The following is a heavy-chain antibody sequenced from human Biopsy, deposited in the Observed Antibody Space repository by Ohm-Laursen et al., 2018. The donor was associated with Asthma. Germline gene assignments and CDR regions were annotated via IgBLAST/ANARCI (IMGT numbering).Heavy chain of an antibody. D-gene: IGHD2-8*02. Sequence: ESSVKVSCKASGYTFINYAIHWVRQAPGQRLEWMGWINAGNGNTKYSQKFQGRVTITRDTSATTAYMELSSLTSGDTAVYYCARDGNWCRLRNCSPPGYWFDPWGQGTLVTVSS. CDR1: GYTFINYA. J-gene: IGHJ5*02. V-gene: IGHV1-3*01. CDR2: INAGNGNT. CDR3: ARDGNWCRLRNCSPPGYWFDP.